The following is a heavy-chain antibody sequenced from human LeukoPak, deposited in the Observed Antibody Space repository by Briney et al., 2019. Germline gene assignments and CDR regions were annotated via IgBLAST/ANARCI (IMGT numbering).Heavy chain of an antibody. CDR1: GFTFSSYA. D-gene: IGHD4-11*01. CDR2: ISGSGGST. Sequence: PGGSLRLYCAASGFTFSSYAMSWVRQAPGNGLEWVSAISGSGGSTYYADSVKGRFTISRDNSKNTLYLQMNSLRAEDTAVYYCAKAVTTVTYYYYYMDVWGKGTTVTVSS. CDR3: AKAVTTVTYYYYYMDV. J-gene: IGHJ6*03. V-gene: IGHV3-23*01.